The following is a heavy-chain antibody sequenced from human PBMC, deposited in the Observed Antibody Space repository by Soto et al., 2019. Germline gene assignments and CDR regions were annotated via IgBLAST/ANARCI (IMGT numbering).Heavy chain of an antibody. CDR3: ARRKTLTWIQLWFDY. CDR1: GFTFSSYA. Sequence: GGSLRLSCAASGFTFSSYAMSWVRQAPGKGLEWVSAISGSGGSTYYADSVKGRFTISRDNSKNTLYLQMNSLRAEDTAVYYCARRKTLTWIQLWFDYWGQGTLVTVSS. J-gene: IGHJ4*02. D-gene: IGHD5-18*01. V-gene: IGHV3-23*01. CDR2: ISGSGGST.